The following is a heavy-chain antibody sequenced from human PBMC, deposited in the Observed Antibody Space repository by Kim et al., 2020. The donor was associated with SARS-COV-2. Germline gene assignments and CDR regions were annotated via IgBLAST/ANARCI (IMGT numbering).Heavy chain of an antibody. D-gene: IGHD3-22*01. CDR2: IYYSGST. J-gene: IGHJ4*02. V-gene: IGHV4-59*01. CDR1: GGSISSYY. Sequence: SETLSLTCTVSGGSISSYYWSWIRQPPGKGLEWIGYIYYSGSTNYNPSLKSRVTISVDTSKNQFSLKLSSVTAADTAVYYCARGFDYYDSSGYYWGQGTL. CDR3: ARGFDYYDSSGYY.